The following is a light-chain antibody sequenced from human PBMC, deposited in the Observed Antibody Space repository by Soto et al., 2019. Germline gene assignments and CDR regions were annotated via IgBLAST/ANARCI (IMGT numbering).Light chain of an antibody. CDR3: QSYDSSLSGPFYV. J-gene: IGLJ1*01. Sequence: QSVLTQQPSVSGAPGQRVTISCTGSSSNIGAGYDVHWYQQLPGTAPKLLIYGNNNRPSGVPDRFSGSKSGTSASLAITGLQAEDEADYYCQSYDSSLSGPFYVFGIGTKVTVL. CDR2: GNN. V-gene: IGLV1-40*01. CDR1: SSNIGAGYD.